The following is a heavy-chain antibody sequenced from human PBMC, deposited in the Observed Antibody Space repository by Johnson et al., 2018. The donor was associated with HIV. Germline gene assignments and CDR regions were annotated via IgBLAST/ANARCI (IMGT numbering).Heavy chain of an antibody. D-gene: IGHD3-22*01. CDR2: ITQDGGEK. J-gene: IGHJ3*02. CDR3: ASTRLELSSGYPDAFDI. Sequence: EVQLVESGGGLVQPGGSLRLSCATSGFTFSSYWMSWVRQAPGKGLDWVANITQDGGEKYYVDAVKGRFPNSRDNAKNSLYQQMNSLRAEDTAVYYCASTRLELSSGYPDAFDIWGQGTMVTVSS. CDR1: GFTFSSYW. V-gene: IGHV3-7*02.